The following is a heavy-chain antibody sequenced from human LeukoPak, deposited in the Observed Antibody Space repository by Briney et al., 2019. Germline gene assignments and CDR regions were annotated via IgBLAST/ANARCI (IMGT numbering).Heavy chain of an antibody. D-gene: IGHD3-10*01. V-gene: IGHV4-30-4*07. CDR1: GGSISRGGYS. J-gene: IGHJ5*02. CDR2: FYYSGST. Sequence: SQTLSLTCAVSGGSISRGGYSWSWIRQPPGKGLEWIGYFYYSGSTYYNPSLKSRVTISVDTSKNQLSLKLSSVTASDTALYYCARESNYHGSGTGWFDPWGQGTLVTVSS. CDR3: ARESNYHGSGTGWFDP.